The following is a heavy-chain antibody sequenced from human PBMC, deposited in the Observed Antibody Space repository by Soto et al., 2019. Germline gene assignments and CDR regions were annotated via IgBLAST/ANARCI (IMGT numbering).Heavy chain of an antibody. J-gene: IGHJ4*02. Sequence: GGSLRLSCAASGFTFSSYGMHWVRQAPGKGLEWVAVISYDGSNKYYADSVKGRFTISRDNSKNTLYLQMNSLRAEDTAVYYCAKDYYDSSGYSVMAFDYWGQGTLVTVS. V-gene: IGHV3-30*18. D-gene: IGHD3-22*01. CDR2: ISYDGSNK. CDR3: AKDYYDSSGYSVMAFDY. CDR1: GFTFSSYG.